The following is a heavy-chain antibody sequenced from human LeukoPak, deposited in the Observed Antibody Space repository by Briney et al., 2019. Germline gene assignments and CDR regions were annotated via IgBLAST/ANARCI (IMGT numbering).Heavy chain of an antibody. V-gene: IGHV4-4*07. CDR1: GGSISSYY. Sequence: SETLSLTCTVSGGSISSYYWSWIRQPAGKGLEWIGRIYTSGSTNYNPSLKSRVTMSVDTSKNQFSLKLSSVTAADTAVYYCARRKGHCSGSNCYDEGGLDLWGLGTLVTVSS. CDR2: IYTSGST. CDR3: ARRKGHCSGSNCYDEGGLDL. D-gene: IGHD2-15*01. J-gene: IGHJ5*02.